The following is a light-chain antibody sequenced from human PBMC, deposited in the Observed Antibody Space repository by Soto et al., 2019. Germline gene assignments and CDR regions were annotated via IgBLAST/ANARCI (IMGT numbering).Light chain of an antibody. J-gene: IGKJ1*01. CDR3: QQYNNWPRT. CDR2: GAS. V-gene: IGKV3-15*01. CDR1: QSVSSN. Sequence: EIVMTPSPATLSVSPGERATLSCRASQSVSSNLAWYQQKPGQAPRLLIYGASTRATGIPARFSGSGSGTEFTLTITSPQAEDFAVYYCQQYNNWPRTFGQGTKVDIK.